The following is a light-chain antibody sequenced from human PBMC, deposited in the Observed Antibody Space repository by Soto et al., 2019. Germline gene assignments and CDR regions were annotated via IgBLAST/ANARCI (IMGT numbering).Light chain of an antibody. CDR2: GAS. Sequence: IVLTQSPDTLSLSPGDNATVSCRASQTLNYNYLAWYQHKPGEAPRLLIFGASSRAGGVPRKFSGGVYGTHFPLTISRLEPEDFALYYCQHFANSRWTFGQGTQLAIK. CDR3: QHFANSRWT. V-gene: IGKV3-20*01. J-gene: IGKJ1*01. CDR1: QTLNYNY.